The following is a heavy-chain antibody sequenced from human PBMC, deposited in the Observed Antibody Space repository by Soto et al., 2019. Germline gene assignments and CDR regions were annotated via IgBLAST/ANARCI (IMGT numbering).Heavy chain of an antibody. CDR2: ISYGGSNK. Sequence: QVQLVESGGGVVQPGRSLRLSCAASGFTFSSYAMHWVRQAPGKGLEWVAVISYGGSNKYYADSVKGRFTISRDNSKNTLYLQMNSLRAEDTAVYYCARDGYCSGGSCYSVGSYFDYWGQGTLVTVSS. CDR1: GFTFSSYA. J-gene: IGHJ4*02. D-gene: IGHD2-15*01. V-gene: IGHV3-30-3*01. CDR3: ARDGYCSGGSCYSVGSYFDY.